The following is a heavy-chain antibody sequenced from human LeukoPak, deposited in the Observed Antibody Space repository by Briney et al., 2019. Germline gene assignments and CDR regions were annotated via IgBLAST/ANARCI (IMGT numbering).Heavy chain of an antibody. V-gene: IGHV1-18*01. D-gene: IGHD6-13*01. Sequence: ASVKVSCKASGYTFTSYGISWVRQATGQGLEWMGWISSYNGNTNYAQKLQGRVTMTTATSTSTAYMELRSLRSDDTAVYYCARRGYTSSWYYFDCWGQGTLVTVSS. CDR1: GYTFTSYG. J-gene: IGHJ4*02. CDR3: ARRGYTSSWYYFDC. CDR2: ISSYNGNT.